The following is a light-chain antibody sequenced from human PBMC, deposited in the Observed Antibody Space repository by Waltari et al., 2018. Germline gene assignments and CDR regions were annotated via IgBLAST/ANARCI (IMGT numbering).Light chain of an antibody. V-gene: IGLV2-14*03. CDR1: SRDVGNYKY. CDR2: DVS. J-gene: IGLJ1*01. CDR3: SSYTSSSSFV. Sequence: QSALTQPASVSGSPGQSITISCTGTSRDVGNYKYVSWYQQKPGKAPKLMIYDVSNRPSGVSYRFSGSKSGNTASLTISGLQAEDEADYYCSSYTSSSSFVFGSGTTVTVL.